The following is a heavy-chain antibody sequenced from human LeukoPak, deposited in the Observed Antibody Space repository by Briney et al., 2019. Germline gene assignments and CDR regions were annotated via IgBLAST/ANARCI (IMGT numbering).Heavy chain of an antibody. J-gene: IGHJ3*02. CDR1: GGSISSYY. D-gene: IGHD2-15*01. Sequence: SETLSLTCTVSGGSISSYYWSWIRQPPGKGLGWIGYIYYSGSTNYNPSLKSRVTISVDTSKNQFSLKLSSVTAADTAVYYCARDLSGGSCFDIWGQGTMVTVSS. CDR2: IYYSGST. CDR3: ARDLSGGSCFDI. V-gene: IGHV4-59*01.